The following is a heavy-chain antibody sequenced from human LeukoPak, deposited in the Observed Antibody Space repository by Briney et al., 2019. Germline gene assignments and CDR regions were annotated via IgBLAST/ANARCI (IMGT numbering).Heavy chain of an antibody. CDR1: GFTFSDYY. V-gene: IGHV3-11*05. CDR2: ISSSSSYT. J-gene: IGHJ4*02. Sequence: PGGSLRLSCAASGFTFSDYYMSWIRQAPGKGLEWVSYISSSSSYTNYADSVKGRFTISRDNAKNSLYLQMNSLGAEDTAVYYCARDLGDILTGYYTNPYFDYWGQGTLVTVSS. CDR3: ARDLGDILTGYYTNPYFDY. D-gene: IGHD3-9*01.